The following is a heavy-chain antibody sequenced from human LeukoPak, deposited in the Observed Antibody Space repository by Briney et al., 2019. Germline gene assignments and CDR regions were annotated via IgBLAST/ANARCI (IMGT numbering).Heavy chain of an antibody. CDR3: ARYLGPLIDY. J-gene: IGHJ4*02. Sequence: GGSLRLSCAASGFTFSSYSMNWVRQAPGKGLEWVSYISSSGSTIYYADSVKGRFTISRDNAKNSLYLQMNSLRAEDTAVYYCARYLGPLIDYWGQGTLVTVSS. V-gene: IGHV3-48*04. CDR1: GFTFSSYS. CDR2: ISSSGSTI. D-gene: IGHD1-14*01.